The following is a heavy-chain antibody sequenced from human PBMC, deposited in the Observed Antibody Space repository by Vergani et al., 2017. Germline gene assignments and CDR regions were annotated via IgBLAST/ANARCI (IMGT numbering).Heavy chain of an antibody. CDR3: AKDRGSYHNNYFDY. J-gene: IGHJ4*02. CDR2: ISYDVSNK. V-gene: IGHV3-30*18. D-gene: IGHD1-26*01. CDR1: GFTFSSYG. Sequence: QVQLVESGGGLVKPGVSLRLSCAASGFTFSSYGMHWVRQAPGKGLEWVAVISYDVSNKYYADSVKGRFTISRDNSKNTLYLQMNSLRAEDTAVYYCAKDRGSYHNNYFDYWGQGTLVTVSS.